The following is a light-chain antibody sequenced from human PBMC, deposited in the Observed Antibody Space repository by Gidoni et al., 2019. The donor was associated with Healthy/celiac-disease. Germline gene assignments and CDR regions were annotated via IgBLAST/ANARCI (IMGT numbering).Light chain of an antibody. J-gene: IGKJ4*01. CDR1: QSVSSY. Sequence: DIVLPQSPATLSLSPGERANLSCRASQSVSSYLAWYQQKPGQAPRLLIYDASNRATGIPARFSGSGSGTDFTLTISSLEPEDFAVYYCQQRSNWPRTFGGGTKVEIK. V-gene: IGKV3-11*01. CDR3: QQRSNWPRT. CDR2: DAS.